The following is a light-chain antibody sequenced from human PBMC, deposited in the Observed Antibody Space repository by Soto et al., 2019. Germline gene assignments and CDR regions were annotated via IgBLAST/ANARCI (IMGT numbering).Light chain of an antibody. J-gene: IGLJ2*01. CDR2: DVA. CDR3: ASYTSSSTSVI. V-gene: IGLV2-14*03. Sequence: QSALTQPASVSGSPGQLITISCTGTSRDIGAYDYVSWYQQHPGQAPRLIIYDVAERPSGISDRFSGSKSGNTASLTISGLQAEDEADYYCASYTSSSTSVIFGRGTKLTVL. CDR1: SRDIGAYDY.